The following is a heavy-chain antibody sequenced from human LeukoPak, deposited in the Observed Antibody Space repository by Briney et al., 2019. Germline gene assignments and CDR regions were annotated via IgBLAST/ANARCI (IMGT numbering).Heavy chain of an antibody. D-gene: IGHD3-22*01. Sequence: GGSLRLSCAASGFTFSSFEMIWVRQAPGEGLEWVSYISSGGSTIYYADSVKGRFTLSRDNAKNSLYLQMSSLRAEDTSVYYCAREGSSGFLFDHWGQGTLVTVSS. V-gene: IGHV3-48*03. J-gene: IGHJ4*02. CDR3: AREGSSGFLFDH. CDR1: GFTFSSFE. CDR2: ISSGGSTI.